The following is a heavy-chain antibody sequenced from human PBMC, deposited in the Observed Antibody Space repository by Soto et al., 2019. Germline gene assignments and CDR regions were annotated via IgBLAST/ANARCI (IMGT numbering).Heavy chain of an antibody. Sequence: AXVKVSCKASGYTFTNYAISWVRQAPGQGLEWMGCISAYNGNTNYAQKFQGRVTMTTDTSTSTAYMELRSLRSDDTAVYYCARDAATVVVVVAGVENYFDPWG. J-gene: IGHJ5*02. CDR2: ISAYNGNT. CDR3: ARDAATVVVVVAGVENYFDP. CDR1: GYTFTNYA. V-gene: IGHV1-18*01. D-gene: IGHD2-15*01.